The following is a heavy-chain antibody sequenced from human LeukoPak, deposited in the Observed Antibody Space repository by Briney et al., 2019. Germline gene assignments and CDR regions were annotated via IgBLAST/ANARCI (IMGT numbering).Heavy chain of an antibody. Sequence: SETLSLTCTVSGGSISSSSYYWGWIRQPPGKGLEWIGSIYYSGSTYYNPSLKSRVTISVDTSKNQFSLKLSSVTAADTAVYYCASTIDYYDSSGLIVYWGQGTLVTVSS. D-gene: IGHD3-22*01. CDR3: ASTIDYYDSSGLIVY. CDR2: IYYSGST. V-gene: IGHV4-39*07. J-gene: IGHJ4*02. CDR1: GGSISSSSYY.